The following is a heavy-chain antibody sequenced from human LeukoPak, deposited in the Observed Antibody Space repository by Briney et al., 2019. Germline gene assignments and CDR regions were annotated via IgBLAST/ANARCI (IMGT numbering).Heavy chain of an antibody. CDR1: VGTFSSYA. D-gene: IGHD2-8*01. J-gene: IGHJ6*03. CDR2: MNPNRGKK. V-gene: IGHV1-8*03. CDR3: ARGPRLFCTNGVCQGGSYYYYYYMDV. Sequence: GSSVKVSCKPSVGTFSSYAISWVRQAPGQGRDWMGGMNPNRGKKGYAQKFQGRVTITRNTSISTAYMELSSLRSEDTAVYYCARGPRLFCTNGVCQGGSYYYYYYMDVWGKGTTVTVSS.